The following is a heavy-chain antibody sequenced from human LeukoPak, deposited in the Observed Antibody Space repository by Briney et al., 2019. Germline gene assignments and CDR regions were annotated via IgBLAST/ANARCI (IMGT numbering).Heavy chain of an antibody. Sequence: GSLRLSCAASGFTFSDYAMTWVRQPPGKGLEWIGEINHSGSTNYNPSLKSRVTISVDTSKNQFSLKLSSVTAADTAVYYCATRVGAALQHWGQGTLVTVSS. D-gene: IGHD1-26*01. CDR1: GFTFSDYA. J-gene: IGHJ1*01. CDR3: ATRVGAALQH. V-gene: IGHV4-34*08. CDR2: INHSGST.